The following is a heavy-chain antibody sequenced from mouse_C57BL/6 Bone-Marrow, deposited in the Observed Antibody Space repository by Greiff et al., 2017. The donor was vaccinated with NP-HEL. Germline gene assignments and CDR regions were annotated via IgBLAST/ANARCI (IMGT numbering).Heavy chain of an antibody. Sequence: EVHLVESGPGLAKPSQTLSLTCSVTGYSITSDYWNWIRKFPGNKLEYMGYISYSGSTYYNPSLKSRISITRDTSKNQYYLQLNSVTTEDTATYYCARLITTVVATKYFDVGGTGTTVTVSS. CDR1: GYSITSDY. J-gene: IGHJ1*03. V-gene: IGHV3-8*01. CDR3: ARLITTVVATKYFDV. CDR2: ISYSGST. D-gene: IGHD1-1*01.